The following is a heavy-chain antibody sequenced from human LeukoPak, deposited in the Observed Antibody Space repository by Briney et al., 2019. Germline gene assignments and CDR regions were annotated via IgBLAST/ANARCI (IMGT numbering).Heavy chain of an antibody. D-gene: IGHD6-13*01. J-gene: IGHJ5*02. CDR3: ARGKGPWQQLVPRWFDP. CDR1: GGSFSGYY. CDR2: INHSGST. V-gene: IGHV4-34*01. Sequence: SETLSLTCAVYGGSFSGYYWSWIRQPPGKGLEWIGEINHSGSTNYNPPLKSRVTISVDTSKNQFSLKLSSVTAADTAVYYCARGKGPWQQLVPRWFDPWGQGTLVTVSS.